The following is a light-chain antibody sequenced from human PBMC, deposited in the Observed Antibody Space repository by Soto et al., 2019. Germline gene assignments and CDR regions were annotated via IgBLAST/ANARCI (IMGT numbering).Light chain of an antibody. J-gene: IGKJ4*01. CDR1: QSVSSSY. Sequence: EIVLTQSPGTLSLSPGERATLSCRASQSVSSSYLAWYQQKPGQAPRLLIYGASSRATGIPDRFSGSGSGTDFTLTITRLESEDFAVYYCQHYRTYFGGGTKVEIK. CDR2: GAS. V-gene: IGKV3-20*01. CDR3: QHYRTY.